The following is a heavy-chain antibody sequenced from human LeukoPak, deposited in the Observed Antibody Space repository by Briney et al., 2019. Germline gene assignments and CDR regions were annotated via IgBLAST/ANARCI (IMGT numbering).Heavy chain of an antibody. CDR1: GGSISSYY. V-gene: IGHV4-59*01. CDR3: ARGRYDYAWGSYHLIDY. Sequence: SETLSLTCTVSGGSISSYYWSWIRQPPGKGLEWIGYIYYSGSTNYNPSLKSRVTISVDTSKNQFSLKLSSVTAADTAVYYCARGRYDYAWGSYHLIDYWGQGTLVTVSS. CDR2: IYYSGST. J-gene: IGHJ4*02. D-gene: IGHD3-16*02.